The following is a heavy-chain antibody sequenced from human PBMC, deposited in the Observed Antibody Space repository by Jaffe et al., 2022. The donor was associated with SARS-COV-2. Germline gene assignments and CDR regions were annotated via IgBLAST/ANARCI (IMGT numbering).Heavy chain of an antibody. J-gene: IGHJ6*02. Sequence: EVQLVQSGAEVKKPGESLKISCKGSGYSFTSYWIGWVRQMPGKGLEWMGIIYPGDSDTRYSPSFQGQVTISADKSISTAYLQWSSLKASDTAMYYCARLGDYPISAHYYYYYGMDVWGQGTTVTVSS. CDR3: ARLGDYPISAHYYYYYGMDV. V-gene: IGHV5-51*01. CDR1: GYSFTSYW. D-gene: IGHD4-17*01. CDR2: IYPGDSDT.